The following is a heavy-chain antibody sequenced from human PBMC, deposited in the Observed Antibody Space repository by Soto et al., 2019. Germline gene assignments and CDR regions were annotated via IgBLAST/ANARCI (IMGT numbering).Heavy chain of an antibody. CDR3: ARGSKGSSWYAYWFDP. D-gene: IGHD6-13*01. V-gene: IGHV1-8*01. Sequence: GASVKVSCKASGYTFTSYDINWVRQATGPGLEWMGWMNPNSGNTGYAQKFQGRVTMTRNTSISTAYMELSSLRSEDTAVYYCARGSKGSSWYAYWFDPWGQGTLVTVSS. CDR1: GYTFTSYD. CDR2: MNPNSGNT. J-gene: IGHJ5*02.